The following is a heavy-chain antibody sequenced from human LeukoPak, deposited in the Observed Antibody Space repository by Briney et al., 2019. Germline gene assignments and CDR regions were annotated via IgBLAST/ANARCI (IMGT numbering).Heavy chain of an antibody. V-gene: IGHV1-18*01. CDR2: ISTFNGNT. J-gene: IGHJ5*02. D-gene: IGHD3-10*01. Sequence: ASVKVSCKASGYTFTSYGILWVRQAPGQGLEWMGWISTFNGNTNYAQKLQGRVTMTTDTSTSTAYVVLRSLRSDDTAVYYCARGGLNWFDPWGQGTLVTVSS. CDR3: ARGGLNWFDP. CDR1: GYTFTSYG.